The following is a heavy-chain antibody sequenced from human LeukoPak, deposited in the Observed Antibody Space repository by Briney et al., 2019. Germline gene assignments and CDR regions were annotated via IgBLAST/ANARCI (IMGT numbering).Heavy chain of an antibody. CDR3: ARDNGYSYGSDY. CDR1: GGSISSYF. J-gene: IGHJ4*02. D-gene: IGHD5-18*01. V-gene: IGHV4-59*01. Sequence: SETLSLTCSVSGGSISSYFWSWIRQPPGKGLEWVGYALYTGSTEYDPALKSRVTISLDTSNNQFSLRLSSVTAADTAVYYCARDNGYSYGSDYWGQGRLVTVSS. CDR2: ALYTGST.